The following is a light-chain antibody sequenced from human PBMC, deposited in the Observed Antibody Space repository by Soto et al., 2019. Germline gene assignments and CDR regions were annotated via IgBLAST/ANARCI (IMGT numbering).Light chain of an antibody. CDR3: SSFSSSTTLYV. CDR2: EGS. Sequence: QSALTQPASVSGSPGQSITISCTVTSSDIGGYIYVSWYQQHPGKAPKLMIYEGSKRPSGVSNRFSGSKSGNTASLTISGLQAEDEADYYCSSFSSSTTLYVFGTGTKVTVL. CDR1: SSDIGGYIY. J-gene: IGLJ1*01. V-gene: IGLV2-14*01.